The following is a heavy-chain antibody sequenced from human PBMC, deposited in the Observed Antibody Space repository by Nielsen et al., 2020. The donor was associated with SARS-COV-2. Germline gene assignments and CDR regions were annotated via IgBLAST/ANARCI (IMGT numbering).Heavy chain of an antibody. V-gene: IGHV4-59*13. D-gene: IGHD4-17*01. CDR1: GGSFSSYY. Sequence: SETLSLTCAVYGGSFSSYYWSWIRQPPGKGLEWIGYIYYSGSTNYNPSLKSRVTISVDTSKNQFSLKLSSVTAADTAVYYCARVPWGARYGDQRGWFDPWGQGTLVTVSS. CDR3: ARVPWGARYGDQRGWFDP. CDR2: IYYSGST. J-gene: IGHJ5*02.